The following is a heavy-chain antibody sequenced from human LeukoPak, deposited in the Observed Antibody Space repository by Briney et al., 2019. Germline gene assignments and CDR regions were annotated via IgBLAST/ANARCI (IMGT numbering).Heavy chain of an antibody. J-gene: IGHJ4*02. CDR3: ARNLVGASHFDY. CDR2: IIPIFGTA. V-gene: IGHV1-69*06. Sequence: SVKVSCKASGGTFSSYAISWVRQAPGQGLEWMGGIIPIFGTANYAQKFQGRVTITADKSTSTAYMELSSLRSEDTAVYYCARNLVGASHFDYWGQGTLVTVSS. D-gene: IGHD1-26*01. CDR1: GGTFSSYA.